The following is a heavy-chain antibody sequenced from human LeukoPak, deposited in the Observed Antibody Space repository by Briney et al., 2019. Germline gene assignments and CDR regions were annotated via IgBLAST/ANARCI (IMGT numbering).Heavy chain of an antibody. V-gene: IGHV3-30*03. CDR3: ARGYASTPQLDL. CDR1: GFTFSSYA. J-gene: IGHJ5*02. D-gene: IGHD6-13*01. Sequence: GGSLRLSCVASGFTFSSYAMHWVRQAPGKGLEWVAVISFDGSNKYYADSVKGRFTISRDNSKNTLYLQVSAEDTAIYYCARGYASTPQLDLWGQGTLVTVSS. CDR2: ISFDGSNK.